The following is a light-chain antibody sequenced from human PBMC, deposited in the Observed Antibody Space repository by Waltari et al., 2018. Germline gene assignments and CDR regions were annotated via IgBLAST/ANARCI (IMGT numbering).Light chain of an antibody. Sequence: QLVLTQSPSASASLGASVKLTCTLSSGHSTNIIAWLQQQPEKGPRYLMNVNSDGSHNKGVGIPDRSSCSSSGSERYLTIASLQSEDEADYYWQTGGQGTGVFGGGTRRTVL. CDR3: QTGGQGTGV. CDR2: VNSDGSH. CDR1: SGHSTNI. J-gene: IGLJ2*01. V-gene: IGLV4-69*01.